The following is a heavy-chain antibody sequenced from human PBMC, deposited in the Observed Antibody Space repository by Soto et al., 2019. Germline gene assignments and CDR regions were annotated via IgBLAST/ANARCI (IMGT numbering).Heavy chain of an antibody. V-gene: IGHV4-34*01. D-gene: IGHD3-10*01. Sequence: ETLSLTCAVFGGSFSGYYWSWIRQPPGKGLEWIGEINHSGSTNYNPSLKSRVTISVDTSKNQFSLKLSSVTAADTAVYYCARVSGIYYYGMDVWGQGTTVTVSS. CDR3: ARVSGIYYYGMDV. CDR2: INHSGST. J-gene: IGHJ6*02. CDR1: GGSFSGYY.